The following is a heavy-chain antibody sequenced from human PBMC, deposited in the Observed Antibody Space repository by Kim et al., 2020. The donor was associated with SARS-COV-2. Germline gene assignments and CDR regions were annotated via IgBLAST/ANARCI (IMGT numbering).Heavy chain of an antibody. V-gene: IGHV3-64D*09. CDR3: VKEARGSGRWLQLGAPLGY. CDR2: ISSNGGST. J-gene: IGHJ4*02. Sequence: GGSLRLSCSASGFTFSSYAMHWVRQAPGKGLEYVSAISSNGGSTYYADSVKGRFTISRDNSKNTLYLQMISLRAEDTAVYYCVKEARGSGRWLQLGAPLGYWGQGTLVTVSS. D-gene: IGHD1-1*01. CDR1: GFTFSSYA.